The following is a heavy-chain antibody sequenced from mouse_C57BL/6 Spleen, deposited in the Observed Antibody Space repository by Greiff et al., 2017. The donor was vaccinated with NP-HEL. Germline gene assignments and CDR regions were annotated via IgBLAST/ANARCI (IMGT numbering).Heavy chain of an antibody. V-gene: IGHV1-64*01. CDR2: IHPNSGST. CDR1: GYTFTSYW. Sequence: QVQLKQSGAELVKPGASVKLSCKASGYTFTSYWMHWVKQRPGQGLEWIGMIHPNSGSTNYNEKFKSKATLTVDKSSSTAYMQLSSLTSEDSAVYYCAREEGAWFAYWGQGTLVTVSA. J-gene: IGHJ3*01. CDR3: AREEGAWFAY.